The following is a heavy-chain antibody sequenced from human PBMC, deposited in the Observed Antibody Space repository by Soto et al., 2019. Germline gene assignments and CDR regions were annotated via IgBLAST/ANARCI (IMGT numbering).Heavy chain of an antibody. Sequence: QVQLVQSGAEVKKPGASVKVSCKASGYTFTSYDINWVRQATGQGLEWMGWMNPNSGNTGYAQKFQGRVTMTMNTSIRTAYIELSSLRSEDTDVYYCARASYYDRSGHDDWGQGTLVTVSS. J-gene: IGHJ4*02. CDR1: GYTFTSYD. CDR2: MNPNSGNT. D-gene: IGHD3-22*01. V-gene: IGHV1-8*01. CDR3: ARASYYDRSGHDD.